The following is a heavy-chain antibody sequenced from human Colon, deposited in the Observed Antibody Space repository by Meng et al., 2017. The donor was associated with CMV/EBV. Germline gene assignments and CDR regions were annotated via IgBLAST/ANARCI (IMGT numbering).Heavy chain of an antibody. CDR2: IRSTADGGTT. V-gene: IGHV3-15*01. CDR3: TTRIRTTNDF. CDR1: GFTFSDVW. D-gene: IGHD1-14*01. J-gene: IGHJ4*02. Sequence: GASLEISCVASGFTFSDVWMNWVRQAPGKGLEWVGRIRSTADGGTTDYIAPVTGRFIISRDDSKNMVFMQMNSLKSDDTAVYYCTTRIRTTNDFWGQGTLVTVSS.